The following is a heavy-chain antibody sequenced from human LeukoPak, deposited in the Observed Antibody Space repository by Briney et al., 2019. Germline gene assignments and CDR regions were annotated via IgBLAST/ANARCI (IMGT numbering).Heavy chain of an antibody. V-gene: IGHV3-21*01. Sequence: GGSLRLACAASGFSFSTYSMNWVRQAPGKGLEWVAAINTRSRTYYADSVKGRFTMSRANAKNSLYLQMNSLRVEDTAVYYCARETGCSSTSCYGEAFDTWGQGTLVTVSS. J-gene: IGHJ5*02. CDR2: INTRSRT. D-gene: IGHD2-2*01. CDR3: ARETGCSSTSCYGEAFDT. CDR1: GFSFSTYS.